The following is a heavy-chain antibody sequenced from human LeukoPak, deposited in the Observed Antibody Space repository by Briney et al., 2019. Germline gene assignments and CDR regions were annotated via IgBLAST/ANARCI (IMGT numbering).Heavy chain of an antibody. D-gene: IGHD3-9*01. CDR3: ARTNPDDWLDY. V-gene: IGHV4-59*01. Sequence: SETLCLTCTVSGGSMNSYYWSWIRQPPGKGLEWIGYIYYSGSTIYNPSLKSRVSISVDTSKNHLPLNLTPVTAADTAVYYCARTNPDDWLDYWGQGTLVTVSS. J-gene: IGHJ4*02. CDR2: IYYSGST. CDR1: GGSMNSYY.